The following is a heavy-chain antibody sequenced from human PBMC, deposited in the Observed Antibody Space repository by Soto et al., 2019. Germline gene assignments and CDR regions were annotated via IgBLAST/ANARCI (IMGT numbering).Heavy chain of an antibody. CDR3: ARMSDSGSGYYFSWFDP. J-gene: IGHJ5*02. CDR1: GGSISSYY. CDR2: IYYSGGT. D-gene: IGHD3-3*01. Sequence: QVQLQESGPGLVKPSETLSLTCTVSGGSISSYYWSWIRQPPGKGLEWMGYIYYSGGTNYNPSLKSRVTISVDTSKNQFSLKLSSVTAADTAVYYCARMSDSGSGYYFSWFDPWGQGTLVTVSS. V-gene: IGHV4-59*01.